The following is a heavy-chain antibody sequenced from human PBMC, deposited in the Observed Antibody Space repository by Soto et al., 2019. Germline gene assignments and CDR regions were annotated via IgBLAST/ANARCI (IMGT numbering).Heavy chain of an antibody. V-gene: IGHV3-30*18. J-gene: IGHJ4*02. D-gene: IGHD5-12*01. CDR3: AKSGYSGYVFDY. CDR1: GFTFSSYG. CDR2: ISYDGSNK. Sequence: QVQLVESGGGVVQPGRSLRLSCAASGFTFSSYGMHWVRQAPGKGLEWVAVISYDGSNKYYADSVKGRFTISRDNSKNTLYLQMNSLRAEDTAVYYCAKSGYSGYVFDYWGQGTLVTVSS.